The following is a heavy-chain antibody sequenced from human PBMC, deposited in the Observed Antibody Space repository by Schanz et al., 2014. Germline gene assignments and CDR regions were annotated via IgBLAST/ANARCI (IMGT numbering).Heavy chain of an antibody. J-gene: IGHJ5*02. CDR1: GYTFTTYY. CDR2: INPSGGST. CDR3: ARDRRRYCSTASCLHDNWFDP. D-gene: IGHD2-2*01. V-gene: IGHV1-46*01. Sequence: QVQVVQSGAEVKKPGASMKVSCKASGYTFTTYYMLWVRQAPGQGLEWMGIINPSGGSTRYGQKFQGRITVTTDTSTSTVYLELSSLRSDDTAVYYCARDRRRYCSTASCLHDNWFDPWGQGTLVIVSS.